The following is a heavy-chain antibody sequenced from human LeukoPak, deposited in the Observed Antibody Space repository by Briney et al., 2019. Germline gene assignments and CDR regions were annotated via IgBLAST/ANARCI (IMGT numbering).Heavy chain of an antibody. CDR1: GYTFAGYY. CDR2: INPNSGGT. D-gene: IGHD1-1*01. V-gene: IGHV1-2*02. Sequence: ASVKVSCKASGYTFAGYYMHWVRQAPGQGLEWMGWINPNSGGTNYAQKFQGRVTMTRDTSISTAYMELSRLRSDDTAVYYCARGKLHTTLFDYWGQGTLVTVFS. J-gene: IGHJ4*02. CDR3: ARGKLHTTLFDY.